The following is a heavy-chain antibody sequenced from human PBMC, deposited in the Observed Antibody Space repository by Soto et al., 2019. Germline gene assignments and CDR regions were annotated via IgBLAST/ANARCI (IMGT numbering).Heavy chain of an antibody. Sequence: QVQLVQSGAEVKKPGASVKVSCKASGYTFTSYGIIWVRQAPGQGLEWMGWNSAYNGNTNYAQKLQGRVTMTTDTXXXXXXXXXXXXXXXXXXXXXXXXXNPXLGYWGQGTLVTVSS. CDR1: GYTFTSYG. CDR3: XXXNPXLGY. J-gene: IGHJ4*02. V-gene: IGHV1-18*01. CDR2: NSAYNGNT.